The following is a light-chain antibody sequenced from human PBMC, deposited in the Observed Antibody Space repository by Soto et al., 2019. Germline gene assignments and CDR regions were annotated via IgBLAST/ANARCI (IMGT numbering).Light chain of an antibody. V-gene: IGKV3-15*01. J-gene: IGKJ2*01. CDR2: GAS. CDR1: QSVSSSY. CDR3: QQYDDWPPSYT. Sequence: EIVLTQSPGTLSLSPGERATLSCRASQSVSSSYLAWYQQKPGQAPRLLIYGASTRATGIPARISGSGSGTEFTLTISSLQSEDFAVYYCQQYDDWPPSYTFGQGTKLEIK.